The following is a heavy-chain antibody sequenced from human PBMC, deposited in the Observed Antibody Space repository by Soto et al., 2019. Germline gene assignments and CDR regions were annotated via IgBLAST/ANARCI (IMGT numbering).Heavy chain of an antibody. CDR1: GGSLSSYY. CDR3: ARGSNWFDP. V-gene: IGHV4-59*01. D-gene: IGHD3-10*01. CDR2: IYYSGST. J-gene: IGHJ5*02. Sequence: SETLSLTCTVSGGSLSSYYWSWIRQPPGKGLEWIGYIYYSGSTNYNPSLKSRVTISVDTSKNQFSLKLSSVTAADTAVYYCARGSNWFDPWGQGTLVTVSS.